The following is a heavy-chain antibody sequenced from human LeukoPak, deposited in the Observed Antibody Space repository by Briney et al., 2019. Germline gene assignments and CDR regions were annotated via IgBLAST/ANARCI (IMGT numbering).Heavy chain of an antibody. CDR2: ISYDGSNK. CDR1: GFTFSSYG. Sequence: GRSLRLSCAASGFTFSSYGMHWVRQAPGKGLEWVAVISYDGSNKYYADSVKGRFTISRDNSKNTLYLQMNSLSAEDTAVYYCAKDRGWFGELIYWFDPWGQGTLVTVSS. CDR3: AKDRGWFGELIYWFDP. D-gene: IGHD3-10*01. V-gene: IGHV3-30*18. J-gene: IGHJ5*02.